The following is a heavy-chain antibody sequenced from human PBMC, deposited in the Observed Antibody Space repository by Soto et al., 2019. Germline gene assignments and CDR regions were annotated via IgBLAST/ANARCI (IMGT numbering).Heavy chain of an antibody. V-gene: IGHV1-69*13. J-gene: IGHJ5*02. CDR3: ERYSSGWFNWFDP. CDR1: GGTFSSYA. D-gene: IGHD6-19*01. CDR2: IIPIFGTA. Sequence: GASVKVSCKASGGTFSSYAISWVRQAPGQGLEWMGGIIPIFGTANYAQKFQGRVMITADESTSTAYMELMSLRYEETAVYYCERYSSGWFNWFDPWGQGTLVTVSS.